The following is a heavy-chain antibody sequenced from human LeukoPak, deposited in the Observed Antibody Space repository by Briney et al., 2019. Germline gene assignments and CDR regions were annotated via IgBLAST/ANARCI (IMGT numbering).Heavy chain of an antibody. V-gene: IGHV3-23*01. CDR2: ISGSGGST. CDR3: AKAAILLGAFDI. CDR1: GFTFSSYA. D-gene: IGHD2-15*01. J-gene: IGHJ3*02. Sequence: PGGSPRLSCAASGFTFSSYAMSWVRQAPGKGLEWVSAISGSGGSTYYADSVKGRFTISRDNSKNTLYLQMNSLRAEDAAVYYCAKAAILLGAFDIWGQGTMVTVSS.